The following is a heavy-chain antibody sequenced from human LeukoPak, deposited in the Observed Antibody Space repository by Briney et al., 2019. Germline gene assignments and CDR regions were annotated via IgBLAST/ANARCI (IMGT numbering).Heavy chain of an antibody. D-gene: IGHD3-10*01. CDR3: ARTRYYYNSRSYGAPYYFDY. CDR2: IYNSGST. CDR1: GDSISSGGYS. J-gene: IGHJ4*02. V-gene: IGHV4-30-2*03. Sequence: SETLSLTCAVSGDSISSGGYSWSWIRQPPGKGLEWIGYIYNSGSTYYNPSLKSRVTISVDTSKNQFSLKLSSVTAADTAVYYCARTRYYYNSRSYGAPYYFDYWGQGTLVTVSS.